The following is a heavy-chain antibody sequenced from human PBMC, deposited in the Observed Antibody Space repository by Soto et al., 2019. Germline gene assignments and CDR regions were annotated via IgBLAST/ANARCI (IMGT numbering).Heavy chain of an antibody. V-gene: IGHV3-23*01. J-gene: IGHJ3*02. CDR1: GFTFSSYA. CDR2: ISGSGGST. D-gene: IGHD5-18*01. Sequence: PGGSLRLSYAASGFTFSSYAMSWVRQAPGKGLEWVSAISGSGGSTYYADSVKGRFTISRDNSKNTLYLQMNSLRAEDTAVYYCAKVVTAYDAFDIGGQGTMVPVSS. CDR3: AKVVTAYDAFDI.